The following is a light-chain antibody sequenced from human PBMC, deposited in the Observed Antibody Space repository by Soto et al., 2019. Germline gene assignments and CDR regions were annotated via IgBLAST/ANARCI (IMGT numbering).Light chain of an antibody. J-gene: IGLJ2*01. CDR2: DVS. Sequence: QSVLTQPASVSGSPGQSITISCTGTSSDVGGYNYVSWYQQHPGKAPKLMIYDVSNRPSGVSNRFSGSKSGNTASLTISGLQAEDEADYYCSSYTSRLFGGGTKVTVL. V-gene: IGLV2-14*01. CDR1: SSDVGGYNY. CDR3: SSYTSRL.